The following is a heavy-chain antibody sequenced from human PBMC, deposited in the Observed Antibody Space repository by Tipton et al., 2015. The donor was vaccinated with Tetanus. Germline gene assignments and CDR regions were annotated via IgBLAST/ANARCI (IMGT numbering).Heavy chain of an antibody. V-gene: IGHV4-59*01. CDR2: IYYSGST. Sequence: TLSLTCTVSGGSISSYYWSWIRQPPGKGLEWIGYIYYSGSTNYNPSLKSRVTISVDTSKNQFSLKLSSVTAADTALYFCARDSHVGAPVVNCFDRWGLGTLVTVSS. CDR1: GGSISSYY. J-gene: IGHJ4*02. D-gene: IGHD2-21*01. CDR3: ARDSHVGAPVVNCFDR.